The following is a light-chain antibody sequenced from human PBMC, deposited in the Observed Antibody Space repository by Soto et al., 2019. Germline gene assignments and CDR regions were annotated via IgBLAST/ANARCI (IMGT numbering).Light chain of an antibody. CDR1: QSISSW. CDR3: QQYNSYFWT. V-gene: IGKV1-5*03. Sequence: DVQMSRSRSTLSASVVDRVTSTGRASQSISSWLAWYQQKPGKAPKLLIYKASSLESGVPSRFSGSGSGTGFTLTISSLQPDDFATYYCQQYNSYFWTFGQGTKVDI. CDR2: KAS. J-gene: IGKJ1*01.